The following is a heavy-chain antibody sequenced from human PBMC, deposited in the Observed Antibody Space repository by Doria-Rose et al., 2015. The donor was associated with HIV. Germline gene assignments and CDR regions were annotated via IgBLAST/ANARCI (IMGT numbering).Heavy chain of an antibody. CDR1: GVSLSSPGMG. CDR2: ILSDDER. J-gene: IGHJ4*02. Sequence: QVTLKESGPVLVKPTETLTLTCTVSGVSLSSPGMGVSWIRQPPGKALEWLASILSDDERSYKTSLKSRLTISRCTSKSQVVLTMTDMDPVDTATYYCARIKSSRWYHKYYFDFWGQGTLVIVSA. CDR3: ARIKSSRWYHKYYFDF. D-gene: IGHD6-13*01. V-gene: IGHV2-26*01.